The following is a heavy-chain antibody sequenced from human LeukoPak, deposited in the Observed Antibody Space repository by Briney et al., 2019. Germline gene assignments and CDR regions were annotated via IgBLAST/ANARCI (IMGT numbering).Heavy chain of an antibody. CDR3: ARSPPIVGIYTLVGSDY. V-gene: IGHV4-4*07. CDR2: IYTSGST. D-gene: IGHD1-26*01. J-gene: IGHJ4*02. Sequence: SETLSLTCTVSGGSISSYYWSWIRQPAGKGLEWIGRIYTSGSTNYNPSLKSRVTMSVDTSKNQFSLKLSSVTAADTAVYYCARSPPIVGIYTLVGSDYWGQGTLVTVSS. CDR1: GGSISSYY.